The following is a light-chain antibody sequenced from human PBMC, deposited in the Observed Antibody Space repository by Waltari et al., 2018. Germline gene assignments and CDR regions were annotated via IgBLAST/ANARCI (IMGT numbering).Light chain of an antibody. V-gene: IGKV4-1*01. CDR3: QQYYNSPST. CDR2: WAS. Sequence: DFVMPPSPDSLDVTPGERAFITCKSRQSGFSRANFKNYLAWYQQRPGQPPNLLIYWASTRASGVPDRFVGSQSGSDFTLTINNLQPEDAGIYYCQQYYNSPSTFGQGTRLEIK. CDR1: QSGFSRANFKNY. J-gene: IGKJ1*01.